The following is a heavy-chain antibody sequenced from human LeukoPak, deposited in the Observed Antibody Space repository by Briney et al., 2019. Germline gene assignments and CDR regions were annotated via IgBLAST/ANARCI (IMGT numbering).Heavy chain of an antibody. CDR2: INPNSGGT. Sequence: ASVKVSCKASGYTFTGYYMHWVRQAPGQGLEWMGWINPNSGGTNYAQKLQGRVTMTTDTSTTTAYMELRSLRSDDTAVYYCARVWFGELSEYYFDYWGQGTLVTVSS. CDR1: GYTFTGYY. D-gene: IGHD3-10*01. J-gene: IGHJ4*02. CDR3: ARVWFGELSEYYFDY. V-gene: IGHV1-2*02.